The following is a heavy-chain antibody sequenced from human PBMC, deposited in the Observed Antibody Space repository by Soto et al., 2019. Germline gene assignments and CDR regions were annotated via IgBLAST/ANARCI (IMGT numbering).Heavy chain of an antibody. V-gene: IGHV3-11*05. J-gene: IGHJ6*02. Sequence: QVQLVESGGGLVKPGGSLRLSCAASGLTFSDYYMSWIRQAPGKGLEGLSYITSSASYTKYADSVQGRFTISRDNAKHSMYLQMNSLRAEDTAVSYCARELDGTDVWRQGTTVTVAS. CDR2: ITSSASYT. CDR1: GLTFSDYY. CDR3: ARELDGTDV.